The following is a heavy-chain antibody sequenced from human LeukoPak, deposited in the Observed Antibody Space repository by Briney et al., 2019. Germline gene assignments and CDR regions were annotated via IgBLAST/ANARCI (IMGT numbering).Heavy chain of an antibody. D-gene: IGHD5-12*01. CDR3: ARGERHSSYDFGIYYMDV. V-gene: IGHV1-69*13. CDR2: IIPIFGTA. J-gene: IGHJ6*03. Sequence: SVKVSCKASGGTFSSYAISWVRQAPGQGLEWMGGIIPIFGTANYAQKFQGRVTITADESTSTAYMELSSLRSEDTAVYYCARGERHSSYDFGIYYMDVWGKGTTVTVSS. CDR1: GGTFSSYA.